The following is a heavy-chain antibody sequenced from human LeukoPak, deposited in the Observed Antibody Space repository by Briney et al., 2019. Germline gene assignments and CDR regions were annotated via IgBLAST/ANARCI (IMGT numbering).Heavy chain of an antibody. CDR3: ARGGYCSSTSCYENYYYGVDV. CDR1: GFTFSSYE. CDR2: ISSSGSTI. Sequence: GGSLRLSCAASGFTFSSYEMNWVRQAPGKGLEWVSYISSSGSTIYYADSVKGRFTISRDNAKNSLYLQMNSLRAEDTAVYYCARGGYCSSTSCYENYYYGVDVWGQGTTVTVSS. D-gene: IGHD2-2*01. J-gene: IGHJ6*02. V-gene: IGHV3-48*03.